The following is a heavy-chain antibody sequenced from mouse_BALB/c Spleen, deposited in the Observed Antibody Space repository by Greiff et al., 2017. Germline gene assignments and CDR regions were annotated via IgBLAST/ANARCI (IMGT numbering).Heavy chain of an antibody. J-gene: IGHJ4*01. D-gene: IGHD1-1*01. CDR2: ISYDGSN. V-gene: IGHV3-6*02. Sequence: EVHLVESGPGLVKPSQSLSLTCSVTGYSITSGYYWNWIRQFPGNKLEWMGYISYDGSNNYNPSLKNRISITRDTSKNQFFLKLNSVTTEDTATYYCARRLTTVYAMDYWGQGTSVTVSS. CDR3: ARRLTTVYAMDY. CDR1: GYSITSGYY.